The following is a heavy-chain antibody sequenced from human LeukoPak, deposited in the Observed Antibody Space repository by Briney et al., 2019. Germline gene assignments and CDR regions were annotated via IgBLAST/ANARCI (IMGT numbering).Heavy chain of an antibody. V-gene: IGHV4-61*02. Sequence: PSETLSLTCTVSGGSISSGSYYWSWIRQPAGKGLEWIGRIYTSGSTNYNPSLKSRVTISVDTSKNQFSLKLSSVTAADTAVYFCARQTGSGLFILPGGQGTLVTVSS. CDR1: GGSISSGSYY. J-gene: IGHJ4*02. CDR2: IYTSGST. D-gene: IGHD3/OR15-3a*01. CDR3: ARQTGSGLFILP.